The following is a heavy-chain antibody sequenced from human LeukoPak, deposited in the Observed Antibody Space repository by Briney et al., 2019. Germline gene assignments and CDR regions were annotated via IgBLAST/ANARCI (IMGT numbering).Heavy chain of an antibody. D-gene: IGHD6-25*01. CDR3: VRDRLHAFDF. CDR2: ISSNSGNT. CDR1: GYTFTSNG. J-gene: IGHJ3*01. Sequence: ASVKVSCKASGYTFTSNGISWVRQAPGQGLEWMGWISSNSGNTKYAQKLQDRVILTTDTSTTTAYMELRSLRSDDTAIHYCVRDRLHAFDFWGHGTLVTVSS. V-gene: IGHV1-18*01.